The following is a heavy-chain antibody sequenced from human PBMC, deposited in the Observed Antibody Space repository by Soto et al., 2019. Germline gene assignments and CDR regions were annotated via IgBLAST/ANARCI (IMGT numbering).Heavy chain of an antibody. D-gene: IGHD3-10*01. CDR1: GFRFSTYW. J-gene: IGHJ4*03. CDR2: INRDGSEE. CDR3: ARAPSGSGSNYYLEH. Sequence: VSLRLSCAASGFRFSTYWMSWVRQAPGKGLEWVAHINRDGSEEYYVDSVKGRFTISRDNAKNSLFLQMNSLRAEDTAMYYCARAPSGSGSNYYLEHWGHG. V-gene: IGHV3-7*03.